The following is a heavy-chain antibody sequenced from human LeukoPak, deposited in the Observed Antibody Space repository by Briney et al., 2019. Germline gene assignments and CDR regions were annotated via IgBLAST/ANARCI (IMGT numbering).Heavy chain of an antibody. D-gene: IGHD4-17*01. CDR2: ISYDGSNK. CDR1: GFTFSSYA. J-gene: IGHJ4*02. Sequence: GGSLRLSCAASGFTFSSYAIHWVRQAPGKGLEWVAVISYDGSNKYYADSVKGRFTISRDNSKNTLYLQMNSLRPEDTAVYYCVRETGGAIGSTDFDYWGQGTLATVSS. CDR3: VRETGGAIGSTDFDY. V-gene: IGHV3-30-3*01.